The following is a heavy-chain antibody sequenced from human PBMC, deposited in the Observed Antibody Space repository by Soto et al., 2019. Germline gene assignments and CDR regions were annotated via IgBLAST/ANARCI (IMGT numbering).Heavy chain of an antibody. J-gene: IGHJ6*03. D-gene: IGHD6-13*01. V-gene: IGHV3-53*04. CDR2: ICSGGST. CDR1: GFTVSSNY. CDR3: ASIAAAGIYYYYYMDV. Sequence: GGSLRLSCAASGFTVSSNYMSWVRQAPGKGLEWVSVICSGGSTYYADSVKGRFTISRHNSKNTLYLQMNSLRAEDTAVYYCASIAAAGIYYYYYMDVWGKGTTVTVSS.